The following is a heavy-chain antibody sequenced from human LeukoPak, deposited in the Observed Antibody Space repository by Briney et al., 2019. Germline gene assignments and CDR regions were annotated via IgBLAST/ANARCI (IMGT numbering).Heavy chain of an antibody. CDR2: ITRSSSTL. V-gene: IGHV3-48*04. CDR1: EFTFSSYT. J-gene: IGHJ3*02. Sequence: PGGSLRLSCAASEFTFSSYTMNWVRQAPGKGLEWISYITRSSSTLYYADSVKGRFTISRENAKNSLYLQMNSLRAEDTAVYYCARRLIAATATSAFDIWGQGTMVTVSS. D-gene: IGHD6-13*01. CDR3: ARRLIAATATSAFDI.